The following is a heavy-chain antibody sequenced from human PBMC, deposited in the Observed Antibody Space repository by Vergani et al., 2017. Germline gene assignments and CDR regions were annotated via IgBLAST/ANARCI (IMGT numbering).Heavy chain of an antibody. V-gene: IGHV2-26*01. CDR2: IFSNYEK. CDR3: ARMAYGDYCVGAPGYESYYYYGMDV. Sequence: QVTLKESGPVLVKPTETLTLTCTVSGFSLSNARMGVSWIRQPPGKALEWLAHIFSNYEKSYSTSLKSRLTISKDTSKSQVVLNMTNMDPVDTATYYCARMAYGDYCVGAPGYESYYYYGMDVWGQGTTVTVSS. CDR1: GFSLSNARMG. D-gene: IGHD4-17*01. J-gene: IGHJ6*02.